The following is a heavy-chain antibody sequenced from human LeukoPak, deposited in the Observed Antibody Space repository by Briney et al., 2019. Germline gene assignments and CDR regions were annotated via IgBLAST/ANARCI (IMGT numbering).Heavy chain of an antibody. CDR2: IKEDGSEI. J-gene: IGHJ4*02. CDR1: GFTSSSYG. Sequence: GGSPRLSCAASGFTSSSYGMHWVRQAPGKGLEWVANIKEDGSEIYYVDAVKGRFSISRDNAKTSLYLQMNNLSVADTAVYYCVTDQTGRHPYFFDYWGQGALVTVSS. V-gene: IGHV3-7*01. CDR3: VTDQTGRHPYFFDY. D-gene: IGHD3-10*01.